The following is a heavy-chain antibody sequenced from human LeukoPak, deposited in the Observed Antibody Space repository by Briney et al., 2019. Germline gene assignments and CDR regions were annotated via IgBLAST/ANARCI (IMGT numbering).Heavy chain of an antibody. D-gene: IGHD2-15*01. CDR1: GFTFSSYG. J-gene: IGHJ4*02. V-gene: IGHV3-33*01. CDR3: ARVPLGYCSGGSCSGLDY. Sequence: GGSLRLSCAASGFTFSSYGMHWVRQAPGKGLEWVAVIWYDGSNKYYADSVKGRFTISRDNSKNTLYLQMNSLRAEGTAVYYCARVPLGYCSGGSCSGLDYWGQGTLVTVSS. CDR2: IWYDGSNK.